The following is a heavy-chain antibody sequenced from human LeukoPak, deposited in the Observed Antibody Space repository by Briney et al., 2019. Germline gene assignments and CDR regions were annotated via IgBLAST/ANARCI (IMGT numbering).Heavy chain of an antibody. CDR1: GYTFTGYY. D-gene: IGHD2-2*02. CDR2: INPNSGGT. CDR3: ARGPNIVVVPAAINYYYYYMDV. J-gene: IGHJ6*03. Sequence: GASVKVSCKASGYTFTGYYVHWVRQAPGQGLEWMGWINPNSGGTNYAQKFQGRVTMTRDTSISTAYMELSRLRSDDTAVYYCARGPNIVVVPAAINYYYYYMDVWGKGTTVTVSS. V-gene: IGHV1-2*02.